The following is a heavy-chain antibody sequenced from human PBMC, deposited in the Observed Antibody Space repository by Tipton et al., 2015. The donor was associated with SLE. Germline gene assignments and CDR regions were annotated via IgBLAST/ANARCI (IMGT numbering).Heavy chain of an antibody. CDR2: IYTSGST. Sequence: TLSLTCTVSGGSISSGSYYWSWIRQPAGKGLEWIGRIYTSGSTNYNPSLKSRVTISVDTSKNQFSLKLSSVTAADTAVYYCARELAYCSSTSCFDYFDYWGQGTLVTVSS. CDR1: GGSISSGSYY. CDR3: ARELAYCSSTSCFDYFDY. V-gene: IGHV4-61*02. J-gene: IGHJ4*02. D-gene: IGHD2-2*01.